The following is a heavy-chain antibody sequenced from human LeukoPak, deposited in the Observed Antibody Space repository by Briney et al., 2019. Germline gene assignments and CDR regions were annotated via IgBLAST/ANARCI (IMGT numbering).Heavy chain of an antibody. V-gene: IGHV1-46*01. Sequence: ASVKVSCKASGYTFTNNYMHWLRQTPGQGLEWMGIINPSGDSTTYAQKFQGRVTMTRDTSTNTIYMELSSLRSEDTAVYYCASCAYYDILTGYYKHWFDPWGQGTLVTVSS. CDR2: INPSGDST. CDR1: GYTFTNNY. CDR3: ASCAYYDILTGYYKHWFDP. D-gene: IGHD3-9*01. J-gene: IGHJ5*02.